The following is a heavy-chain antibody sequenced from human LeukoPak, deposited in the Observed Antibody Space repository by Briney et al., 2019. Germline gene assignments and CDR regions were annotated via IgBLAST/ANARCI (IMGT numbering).Heavy chain of an antibody. V-gene: IGHV1-69*04. J-gene: IGHJ4*02. CDR1: GGTFSSYA. CDR2: IIPILGIA. D-gene: IGHD4-17*01. CDR3: ARVPMDYGDYLDY. Sequence: ASVKVSCKASGGTFSSYAISWVRQAPGQGLGWMGRIIPILGIANYAQKFQGRVTITADKSTSAAHMELSSLRSEDTAVYYCARVPMDYGDYLDYWGQGTLVTVSS.